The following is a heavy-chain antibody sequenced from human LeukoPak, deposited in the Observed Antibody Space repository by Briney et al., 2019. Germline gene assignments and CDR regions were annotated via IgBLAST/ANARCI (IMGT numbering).Heavy chain of an antibody. V-gene: IGHV1-3*01. J-gene: IGHJ4*02. CDR3: ARMVVRGVIISLGYFDY. CDR1: GYTFTSYA. D-gene: IGHD3-10*01. Sequence: GASVKVSCKASGYTFTSYAMHWVRQAPGQRLEWMGWINAGNGNTKYSQKFQGRVTITRDTSASTAYMELSSLRSEDTAVYYCARMVVRGVIISLGYFDYWGQGTLVTVSS. CDR2: INAGNGNT.